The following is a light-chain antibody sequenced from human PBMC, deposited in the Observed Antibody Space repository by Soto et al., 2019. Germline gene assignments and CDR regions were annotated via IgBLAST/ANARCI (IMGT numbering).Light chain of an antibody. V-gene: IGKV3-20*01. CDR1: QGVNRYY. Sequence: ENVLTRSPGTLSLSPGERATLSCRASQGVNRYYLAWYQQKPGQPPRLLIYGTSSRATGIPDRFSGSGSGTDFTLTISGLEPEDFAVYYCQQYSSSPLTFGGGTKVDIK. J-gene: IGKJ4*01. CDR3: QQYSSSPLT. CDR2: GTS.